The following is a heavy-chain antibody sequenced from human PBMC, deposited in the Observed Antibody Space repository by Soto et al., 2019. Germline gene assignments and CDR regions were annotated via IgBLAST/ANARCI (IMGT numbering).Heavy chain of an antibody. Sequence: GESLKISCXTSGYSFISYWVAWVRQLPGKGLEWMGTFYPGDSTSTYSPSFQGQVTISVDTSITTAYLQLNSLKASDTAMYYCARIIGYCRNNDCSWTFDVWGQGTTVTVSS. CDR2: FYPGDSTS. CDR3: ARIIGYCRNNDCSWTFDV. V-gene: IGHV5-51*01. J-gene: IGHJ3*01. D-gene: IGHD2-15*01. CDR1: GYSFISYW.